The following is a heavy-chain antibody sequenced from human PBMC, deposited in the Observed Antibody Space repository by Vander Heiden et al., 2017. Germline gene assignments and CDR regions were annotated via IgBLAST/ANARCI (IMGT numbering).Heavy chain of an antibody. CDR3: VKGLTGSDYGMDV. CDR2: ISGSGGST. CDR1: GFTFSSDV. J-gene: IGHJ6*02. V-gene: IGHV3-23*01. D-gene: IGHD7-27*01. Sequence: EVQLLESGGGLVQPGGSLRLSCAASGFTFSSDVVTWVRQAPGKGLEWVATISGSGGSTYYADSVKGQFTISRDNSKNTLYLQMNSLRAEETAVYYCVKGLTGSDYGMDVWGQGTTVTVSS.